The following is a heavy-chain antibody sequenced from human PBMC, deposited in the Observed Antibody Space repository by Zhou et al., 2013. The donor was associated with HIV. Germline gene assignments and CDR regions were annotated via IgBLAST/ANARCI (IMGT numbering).Heavy chain of an antibody. CDR3: ARGGWELLGGVWFDP. D-gene: IGHD1-26*01. CDR1: GDTLSDSD. V-gene: IGHV1-8*02. CDR2: MNPKSGNT. Sequence: QVQLVQSGAEVKKPGASVKVSCKGSGDTLSDSDINWVRQAAGQGLVWMGWMNPKSGNTGYAQQFKGRVTMTTDTSTSTAYMELRSLTSDDTAVYYCARGGWELLGGVWFDPWGQGTLVTVSS. J-gene: IGHJ5*02.